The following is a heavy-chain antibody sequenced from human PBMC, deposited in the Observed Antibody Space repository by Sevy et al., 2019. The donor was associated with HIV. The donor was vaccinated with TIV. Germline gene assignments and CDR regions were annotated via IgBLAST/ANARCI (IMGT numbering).Heavy chain of an antibody. Sequence: GGSLRLSCAASGFVFSSYTMNWVRQSPGKGLEWVAFIRSSSRYIFYADSVKGRFTISRDNARNSLYLQMNSLRGEDTAVYYGARDMDDGSGCIVYDDWGQGTLVTVSS. CDR1: GFVFSSYT. CDR3: ARDMDDGSGCIVYDD. CDR2: IRSSSRYI. J-gene: IGHJ4*02. V-gene: IGHV3-21*01. D-gene: IGHD3-10*01.